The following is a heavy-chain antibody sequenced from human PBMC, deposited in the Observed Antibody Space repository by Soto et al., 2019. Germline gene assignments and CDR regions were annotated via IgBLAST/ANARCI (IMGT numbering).Heavy chain of an antibody. Sequence: GGSLRLSCAASGFTFSSYAMSWVRQAPGKGLEWVSAISGSGGSTYYADSVKDRFTISRDNSKNTLYLQMNSLRAEDTAVYYCAKERGRRGYCSGGSCYNSYPDYWGQGTLVTVSS. V-gene: IGHV3-23*01. CDR3: AKERGRRGYCSGGSCYNSYPDY. D-gene: IGHD2-15*01. J-gene: IGHJ4*02. CDR2: ISGSGGST. CDR1: GFTFSSYA.